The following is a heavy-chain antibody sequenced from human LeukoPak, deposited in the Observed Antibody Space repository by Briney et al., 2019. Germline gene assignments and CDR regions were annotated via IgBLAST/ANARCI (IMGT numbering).Heavy chain of an antibody. Sequence: GGSLRLSCVASVSSGLTRWMNWVRQAPGKGLEWVAIIKEDGSDKYYVDSEKGRFTISRDNAKNSVYLQMNSLRVEDTAVYYCASAAGWEFGYWGQGTLVTVSS. CDR2: IKEDGSDK. CDR3: ASAAGWEFGY. CDR1: VSSGLTRW. J-gene: IGHJ4*02. D-gene: IGHD1-26*01. V-gene: IGHV3-7*01.